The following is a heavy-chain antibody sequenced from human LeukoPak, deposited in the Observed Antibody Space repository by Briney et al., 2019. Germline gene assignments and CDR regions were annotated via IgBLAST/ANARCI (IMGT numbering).Heavy chain of an antibody. CDR3: ARPYSNYFGDYYYVDV. CDR2: INPNSGGT. J-gene: IGHJ6*03. D-gene: IGHD4-11*01. Sequence: GASVKVSCKASGYTFTGYYMHWVRQAPGQGLEWMGWINPNSGGTNYAQKFQGRVTMTRDTSISTAYMELSRLRSDDTAVYYCARPYSNYFGDYYYVDVWGKGTTVTVSS. V-gene: IGHV1-2*02. CDR1: GYTFTGYY.